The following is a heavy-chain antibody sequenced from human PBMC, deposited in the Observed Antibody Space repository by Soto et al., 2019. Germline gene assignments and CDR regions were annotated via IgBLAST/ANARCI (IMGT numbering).Heavy chain of an antibody. CDR3: ARAGCDGGTCYTLVGLRYGMDV. V-gene: IGHV3-30-3*01. Sequence: QVQLVESGGGVVQPGRFLRFSCAASGITFSNYAMYWVRQAPGKGLEWVAVISYDGNNKYYADSVKGRFTISRDNSKNTLYLQMNSLRAEDTAVYYCARAGCDGGTCYTLVGLRYGMDVWGQGTTVTVSS. D-gene: IGHD2-15*01. CDR2: ISYDGNNK. J-gene: IGHJ6*02. CDR1: GITFSNYA.